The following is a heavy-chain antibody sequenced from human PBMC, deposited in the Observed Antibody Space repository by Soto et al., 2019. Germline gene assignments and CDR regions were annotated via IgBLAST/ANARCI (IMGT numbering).Heavy chain of an antibody. CDR3: ARVRRTGTTLAIDY. CDR1: GGSISSGGYY. D-gene: IGHD1-7*01. V-gene: IGHV4-31*03. J-gene: IGHJ4*02. Sequence: SETLSLTCTVSGGSISSGGYYWSWIRQHPGKGLEWIGYIYYSGSTYYNPSLKSRVTISVDTSKNQFSLKLSSVTAADTAVYYCARVRRTGTTLAIDYWGQGPLVTVYS. CDR2: IYYSGST.